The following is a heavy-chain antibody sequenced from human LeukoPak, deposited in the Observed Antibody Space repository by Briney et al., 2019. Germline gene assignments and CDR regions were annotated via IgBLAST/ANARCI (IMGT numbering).Heavy chain of an antibody. CDR1: GFTFSSYS. J-gene: IGHJ5*02. CDR2: SSSSSSYI. CDR3: ARSRSTRNWFDP. D-gene: IGHD2-2*01. V-gene: IGHV3-21*01. Sequence: GGSLRLSCAASGFTFSSYSMNWVRQAPGKGLEWVSSSSSSSSYIYYADSVKGRFTISRDNAKSSLYLQMNSLRAEDTAVYYCARSRSTRNWFDPWGQGTLVTVSS.